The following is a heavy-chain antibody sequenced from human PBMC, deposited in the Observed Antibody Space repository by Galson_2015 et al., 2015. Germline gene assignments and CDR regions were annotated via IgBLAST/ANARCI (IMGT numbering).Heavy chain of an antibody. CDR1: GFTVSSNY. D-gene: IGHD3-22*01. Sequence: SLRLSCAASGFTVSSNYMSWVRQAPGKGLEWVSVIYSGGSTYYADSVKGRFTISRDDSINTAYLQMNSLKTEDTAIYYCTSSSGYGMDVWGQGTTVTVSS. CDR3: TSSSGYGMDV. CDR2: IYSGGST. V-gene: IGHV3-53*01. J-gene: IGHJ6*02.